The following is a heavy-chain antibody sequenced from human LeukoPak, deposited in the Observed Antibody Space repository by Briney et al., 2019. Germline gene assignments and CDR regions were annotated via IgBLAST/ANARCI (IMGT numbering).Heavy chain of an antibody. CDR3: ARDSRSHCGTDACYGPYFDY. V-gene: IGHV3-48*01. CDR2: IRSSSTTI. D-gene: IGHD2-2*01. CDR1: GFSFSAYS. Sequence: GGSLRLSCEASGFSFSAYSMSWVRQAPGKGLEWISYIRSSSTTIYYADSVKGRFTISRDNAENSVYLQMNSFRVEDTAVYFCARDSRSHCGTDACYGPYFDYWGQGILVAVSS. J-gene: IGHJ4*02.